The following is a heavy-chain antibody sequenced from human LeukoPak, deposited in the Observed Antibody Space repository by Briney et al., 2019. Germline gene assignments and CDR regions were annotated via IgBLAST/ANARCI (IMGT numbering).Heavy chain of an antibody. Sequence: GGSLRLSCAASGFVVSDNYISWVRQAPGKGLEWISIIYSGNHTSYTDSVKGRFIISRDNSKNMVYLQMNSLSPDDTAVYYCAREGVATAGTAYDYWGQGTLVTVSS. D-gene: IGHD3-3*01. CDR1: GFVVSDNY. CDR3: AREGVATAGTAYDY. V-gene: IGHV3-66*01. J-gene: IGHJ4*02. CDR2: IYSGNHT.